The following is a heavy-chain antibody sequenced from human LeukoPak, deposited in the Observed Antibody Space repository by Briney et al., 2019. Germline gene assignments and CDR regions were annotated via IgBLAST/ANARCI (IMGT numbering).Heavy chain of an antibody. Sequence: PSETLTLTCTVSDGSISSYYWSWIRQPPGKGLEWIGYIYYSGSTNYNPSLKSRVTISVDTSKNQFSLKLSSVTAADTAVYYCARALGDYVDYWGQGTLVTVSS. D-gene: IGHD4-17*01. J-gene: IGHJ4*02. CDR3: ARALGDYVDY. V-gene: IGHV4-59*01. CDR2: IYYSGST. CDR1: DGSISSYY.